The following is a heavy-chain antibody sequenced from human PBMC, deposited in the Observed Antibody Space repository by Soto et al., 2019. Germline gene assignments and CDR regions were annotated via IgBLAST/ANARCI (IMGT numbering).Heavy chain of an antibody. V-gene: IGHV1-3*01. CDR1: GYTFTSYA. CDR3: ARDRSYYDSSGYFDY. Sequence: ASVKVSCKASGYTFTSYAMHWVRQAPGQRLEWMGWINAGNGNTKYSQKFQGRVTITRDTSASTAYMEMSSLRSEDTALYYCARDRSYYDSSGYFDYWGQEPLVTVSS. J-gene: IGHJ4*02. CDR2: INAGNGNT. D-gene: IGHD3-22*01.